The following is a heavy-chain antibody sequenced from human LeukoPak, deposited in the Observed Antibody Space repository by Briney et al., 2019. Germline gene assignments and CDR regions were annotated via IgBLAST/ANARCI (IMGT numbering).Heavy chain of an antibody. V-gene: IGHV3-48*03. CDR3: AELGITMIGGV. J-gene: IGHJ6*04. CDR1: GFTFSSYE. CDR2: ISSSGGTI. D-gene: IGHD3-10*02. Sequence: GGSLRLSCAASGFTFSSYEMNWVRQAPGEGLEWVSYISSSGGTIYYADSVKGRFTISRDNAKNSLYLQMNSLRAEDTAVYYCAELGITMIGGVWGKGTTVTISS.